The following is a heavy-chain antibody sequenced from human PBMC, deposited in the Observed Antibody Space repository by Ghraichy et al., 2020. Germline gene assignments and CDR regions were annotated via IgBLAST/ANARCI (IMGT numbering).Heavy chain of an antibody. D-gene: IGHD3-10*01. CDR2: ISYDGSNK. CDR1: GFTFSSYG. J-gene: IGHJ3*02. CDR3: AKTYYYGSGSYRGAFDI. V-gene: IGHV3-30*18. Sequence: AGSLRLSCAASGFTFSSYGMHWVRQAPGKGLEWVAVISYDGSNKYYADSVKGRFTISRDNSKNTLYLQMNSLRAEDTAVYYCAKTYYYGSGSYRGAFDIWGQGTMVTVSS.